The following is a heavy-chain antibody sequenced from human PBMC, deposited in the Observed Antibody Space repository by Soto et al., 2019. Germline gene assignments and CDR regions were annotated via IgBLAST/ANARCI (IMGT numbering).Heavy chain of an antibody. CDR3: TTVYYDILIAHAEDY. J-gene: IGHJ4*02. Sequence: EVHLVESGGGLVKPGGSLRLSCAASGFTFSNAWMNWVRQAPGKGLEWVGRIKSKTDGGTTDYAAPVKGRFTISRDDSKNTLYLQMNSLKTEDTAVYYCTTVYYDILIAHAEDYWGQGTLVTVSS. CDR1: GFTFSNAW. V-gene: IGHV3-15*07. D-gene: IGHD3-9*01. CDR2: IKSKTDGGTT.